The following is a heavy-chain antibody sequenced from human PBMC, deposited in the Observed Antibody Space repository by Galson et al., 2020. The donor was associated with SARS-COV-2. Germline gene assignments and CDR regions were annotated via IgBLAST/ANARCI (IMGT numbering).Heavy chain of an antibody. CDR1: GFTFSDHY. Sequence: TGGSLRLSCAASGFTFSDHYMDWVRQAPGKRLEWVGRARNKANSYTTEYAASVKGRFTISRDNSKNSLYLQMNSLKTEDTAVYYCARESGSSSGGTYYYYGMDVWGQGTTVTVSS. J-gene: IGHJ6*02. D-gene: IGHD6-6*01. CDR2: ARNKANSYTT. V-gene: IGHV3-72*01. CDR3: ARESGSSSGGTYYYYGMDV.